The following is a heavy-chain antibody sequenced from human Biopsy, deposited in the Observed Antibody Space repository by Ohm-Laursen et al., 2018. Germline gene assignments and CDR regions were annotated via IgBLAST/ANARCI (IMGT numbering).Heavy chain of an antibody. CDR2: IYDRGSTA. J-gene: IGHJ4*02. CDR1: GDSVSSGSFY. Sequence: SETLSLTCIVSGDSVSSGSFYWTWIRQPPGQGLEYIGYIYDRGSTANYNPSLESRVTMSVDMPKNQFSLKPSSVTAADTAIYYCARGMRSSGWPYFDSWGQGTLVTVSS. CDR3: ARGMRSSGWPYFDS. V-gene: IGHV4-61*01. D-gene: IGHD6-19*01.